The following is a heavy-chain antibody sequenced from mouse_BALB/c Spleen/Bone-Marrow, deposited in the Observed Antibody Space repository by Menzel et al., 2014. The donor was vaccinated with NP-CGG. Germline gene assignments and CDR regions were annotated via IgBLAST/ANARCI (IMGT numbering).Heavy chain of an antibody. CDR3: ARSGYRCDPFAY. D-gene: IGHD2-14*01. CDR1: GYTFTDYW. CDR2: IDTSDSYT. V-gene: IGHV1-69*01. J-gene: IGHJ3*01. Sequence: VQLQQSGAELVMPGASVKMSCKASGYTFTDYWMHWVKQRPGQGLEWIGAIDTSDSYTSYNQKFKGKATLTVDESSSTAYKQLSSLTYGDSAVYYCARSGYRCDPFAYWGQGTLVTVSA.